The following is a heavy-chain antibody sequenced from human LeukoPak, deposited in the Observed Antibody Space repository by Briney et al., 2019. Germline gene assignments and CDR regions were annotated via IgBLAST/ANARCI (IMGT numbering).Heavy chain of an antibody. D-gene: IGHD6-6*01. V-gene: IGHV1-8*01. CDR1: GYTFSRYD. CDR3: ASGGGAVRRGGDGFDI. J-gene: IGHJ3*02. Sequence: ASVKVSCKASGYTFSRYDINWVRQATGQGLEWMGWMDPKNGDTGYEQKFRGRFTMTRDTSISTAYMELSGLRSDDTAVYYCASGGGAVRRGGDGFDIWGQGTLVTVSP. CDR2: MDPKNGDT.